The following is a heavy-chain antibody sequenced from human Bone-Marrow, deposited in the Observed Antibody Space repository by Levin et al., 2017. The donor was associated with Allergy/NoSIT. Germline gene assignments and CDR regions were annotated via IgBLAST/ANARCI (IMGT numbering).Heavy chain of an antibody. CDR2: ISGSEGST. Sequence: LSLTCAASGFPFSIHTMTWVRQGPGKGLGWVAVISGSEGSTYHADSVKGRITISRDNSKNTVYLQMNSLRADDTAVYFCAKDLNDYYDMSYGMDVWGQGTTVTVSS. J-gene: IGHJ6*02. D-gene: IGHD3-22*01. V-gene: IGHV3-23*01. CDR1: GFPFSIHT. CDR3: AKDLNDYYDMSYGMDV.